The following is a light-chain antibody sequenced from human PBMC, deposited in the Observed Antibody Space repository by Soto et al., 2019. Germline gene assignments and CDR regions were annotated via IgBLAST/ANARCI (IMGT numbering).Light chain of an antibody. CDR3: QQYGSSPWT. CDR1: QSVSSNY. V-gene: IGKV3-20*01. Sequence: EIVLTQSPGTLSLSPGERATLSCRASQSVSSNYLAWYQQKPGQAPRLLIFDASSKASDIPDRFSGSGSGTDFTLTISRLEPEDFAVYYCQQYGSSPWTFGQGTKVDI. J-gene: IGKJ1*01. CDR2: DAS.